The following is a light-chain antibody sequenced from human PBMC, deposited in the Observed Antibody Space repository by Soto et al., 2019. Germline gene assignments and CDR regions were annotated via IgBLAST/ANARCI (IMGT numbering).Light chain of an antibody. Sequence: QSALTQPASVSGSPGQSITISCTGTNSDVGGYTYVAWYQHHPGQSPKLMIYEGSNRPSEVSNRFSRSKSDNTASLNNSGLQAEDEAEYYCSSYTGSTTVILGGGTTLTVL. CDR1: NSDVGGYTY. CDR3: SSYTGSTTVI. CDR2: EGS. J-gene: IGLJ2*01. V-gene: IGLV2-14*01.